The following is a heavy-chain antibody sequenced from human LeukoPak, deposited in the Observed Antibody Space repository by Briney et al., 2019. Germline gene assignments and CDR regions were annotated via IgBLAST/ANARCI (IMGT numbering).Heavy chain of an antibody. J-gene: IGHJ4*02. Sequence: ASVKVSCKTSGFTFTNSVVQWVRQARGQGLEWIGWIILGSGDTTYAQKFHDRVTITRDMSTSTAYMELSSLRSEDTAVYYCAEELRYVRYFDYWGRGTPVTVSS. CDR2: IILGSGDT. D-gene: IGHD3-9*01. CDR1: GFTFTNSV. CDR3: AEELRYVRYFDY. V-gene: IGHV1-58*01.